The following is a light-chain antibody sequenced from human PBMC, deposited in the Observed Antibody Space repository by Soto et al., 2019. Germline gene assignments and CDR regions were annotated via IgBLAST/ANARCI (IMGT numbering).Light chain of an antibody. J-gene: IGKJ1*01. CDR1: QGIRSY. CDR2: AAS. V-gene: IGKV1-8*01. Sequence: AIRMTQSPSSFSASTGDRVTITCRASQGIRSYLAWYQQKPGKAPKLLIYAASTLQSGVPSRFSGSGSGTDFTLTISCLQSEDFATYYCQQYYSYTSFGQGTKVEIK. CDR3: QQYYSYTS.